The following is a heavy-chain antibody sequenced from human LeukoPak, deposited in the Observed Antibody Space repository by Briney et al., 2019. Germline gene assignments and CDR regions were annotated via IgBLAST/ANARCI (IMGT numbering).Heavy chain of an antibody. CDR1: GFTFSSYS. Sequence: PGGSLRLSCAASGFTFSSYSMNGVRQAPGKGLEWVSSISSSSSYIYYADSVKGRFTISRDNAKNSLYLQMNSLRAEDTAVYYCARGDRSGNYYGSGSPWGQGTLVTVSS. V-gene: IGHV3-21*01. CDR2: ISSSSSYI. CDR3: ARGDRSGNYYGSGSP. D-gene: IGHD3-10*01. J-gene: IGHJ5*02.